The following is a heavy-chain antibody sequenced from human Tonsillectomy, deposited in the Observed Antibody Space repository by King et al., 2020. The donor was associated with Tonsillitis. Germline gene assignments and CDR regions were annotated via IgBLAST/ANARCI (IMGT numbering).Heavy chain of an antibody. D-gene: IGHD2/OR15-2a*01. Sequence: VQLVESGGDVVQPGRSLRLSCVGSGFTVSHYAMHWVRQAPGKGLEWVAVIPYDENKTYYADSVKGRFTISRDNSKSSLYLQMNSLRAEDTAVYYCAREESMALDYWGQGTLVTVSS. CDR1: GFTVSHYA. J-gene: IGHJ4*02. CDR3: AREESMALDY. V-gene: IGHV3-30-3*01. CDR2: IPYDENKT.